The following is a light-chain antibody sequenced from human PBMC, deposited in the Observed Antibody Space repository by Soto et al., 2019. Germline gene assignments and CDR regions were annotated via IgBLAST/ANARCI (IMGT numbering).Light chain of an antibody. CDR2: DAS. CDR3: QQFTSYPLT. Sequence: EVVVSQSPGTLSLSTGERATLSCRASQSVSSSYLAWYQQKPGQAPRLLIYDASSRATGIPDRFSGGGSGTDFTLTISRLEPEDFAVYYCQQFTSYPLTFGGGTKVDIK. V-gene: IGKV3-20*01. CDR1: QSVSSSY. J-gene: IGKJ4*01.